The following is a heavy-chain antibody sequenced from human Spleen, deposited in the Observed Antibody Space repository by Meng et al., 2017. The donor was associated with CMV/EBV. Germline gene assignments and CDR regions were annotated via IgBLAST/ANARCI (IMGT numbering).Heavy chain of an antibody. CDR1: AFTFSQYA. J-gene: IGHJ4*02. CDR2: IHSGGSNT. CDR3: AKDLGYSSGWDLDF. Sequence: GESLKISCAASAFTFSQYAMSWVRQAPGKGLEWVSVIHSGGSNTYYADSVKGRFTISRDNSKKTLYLQMNSLRVEDTAVYYCAKDLGYSSGWDLDFWGQGTLVTVSS. V-gene: IGHV3-23*03. D-gene: IGHD6-25*01.